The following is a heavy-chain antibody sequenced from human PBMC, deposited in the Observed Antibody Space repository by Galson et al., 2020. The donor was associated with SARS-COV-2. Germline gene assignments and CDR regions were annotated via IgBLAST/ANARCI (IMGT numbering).Heavy chain of an antibody. V-gene: IGHV3-30-3*01. Sequence: GGSLRLSCAASGFTFSSYAMHWVRQAPGKGLEWVAVISYDGSNKYYADSVKGRFTISRDNSKNTLYLQMNSLRAEDTAVYYCARGYDSLTGYYSDYFDYWGQGTLVIVAS. CDR2: ISYDGSNK. CDR3: ARGYDSLTGYYSDYFDY. J-gene: IGHJ4*02. CDR1: GFTFSSYA. D-gene: IGHD3-9*01.